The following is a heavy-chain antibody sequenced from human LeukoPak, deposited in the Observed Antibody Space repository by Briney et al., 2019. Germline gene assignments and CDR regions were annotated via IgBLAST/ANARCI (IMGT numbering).Heavy chain of an antibody. J-gene: IGHJ4*02. Sequence: GGSLRLSCAASGSTFDDYAMHWVRQTPGKGLEWVSLISGDGSSTGYADSVKGRFTVSRDNRKNSLYLQMNTLRTEDTAFYFCTKAARYFDWLPYFDSWGQGTLVTVSS. CDR3: TKAARYFDWLPYFDS. CDR1: GSTFDDYA. D-gene: IGHD3-9*01. V-gene: IGHV3-43*02. CDR2: ISGDGSST.